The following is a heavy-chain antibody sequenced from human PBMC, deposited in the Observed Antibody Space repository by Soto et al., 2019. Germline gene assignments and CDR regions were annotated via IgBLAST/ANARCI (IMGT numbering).Heavy chain of an antibody. CDR2: INPSGGST. J-gene: IGHJ4*02. CDR3: ARVARITIFGVVEDFDY. D-gene: IGHD3-3*01. CDR1: GYTFTIYY. Sequence: ASVKVSCKASGYTFTIYYMHWVRQAPGQGLEWMGIINPSGGSTSYAQKFQGRVTMTRDTSTSTVYMELSSLRSEDTAVYYCARVARITIFGVVEDFDYWGQGTLVTVSS. V-gene: IGHV1-46*03.